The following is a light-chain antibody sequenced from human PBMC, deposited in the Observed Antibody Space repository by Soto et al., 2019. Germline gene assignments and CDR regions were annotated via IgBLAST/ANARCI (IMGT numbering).Light chain of an antibody. V-gene: IGKV1-5*03. CDR3: QHYYGYSWK. CDR2: KAS. Sequence: DIQMTQSPSTLSASVGDRVTITCRASQSISDWLSWFQQKPGKAPQVLIYKASNVESGVPPRFSGTGSGTEFTLTISSLQSDDFATYYCQHYYGYSWKFGQGTKVEIK. CDR1: QSISDW. J-gene: IGKJ1*01.